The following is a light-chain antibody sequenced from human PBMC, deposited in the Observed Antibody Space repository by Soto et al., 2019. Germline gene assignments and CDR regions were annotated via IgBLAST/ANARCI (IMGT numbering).Light chain of an antibody. CDR2: TAS. Sequence: EIVMTQSPATLSVSPGERATLSCRASQDVSFNLAWYQQKPDQAPRLLIYTASIRATGIPARFSGSGSGTEFTLTISSLQSEDFAVYYCQQYSDWPAGTFGGGTKVEIK. V-gene: IGKV3-15*01. CDR3: QQYSDWPAGT. J-gene: IGKJ4*01. CDR1: QDVSFN.